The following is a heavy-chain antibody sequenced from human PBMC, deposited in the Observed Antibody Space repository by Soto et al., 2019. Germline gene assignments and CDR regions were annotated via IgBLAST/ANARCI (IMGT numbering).Heavy chain of an antibody. CDR1: GGTFSSYA. Sequence: SVKVSCKASGGTFSSYAISWVRQAPGQGLEWMGGIIPIFGTANYAQKFQGRVTITADESTSTAYMELSSLRSEDTAVYYCARGLYSSSWYSAFDYWGQGXLVTVYS. CDR2: IIPIFGTA. V-gene: IGHV1-69*13. J-gene: IGHJ4*02. CDR3: ARGLYSSSWYSAFDY. D-gene: IGHD6-13*01.